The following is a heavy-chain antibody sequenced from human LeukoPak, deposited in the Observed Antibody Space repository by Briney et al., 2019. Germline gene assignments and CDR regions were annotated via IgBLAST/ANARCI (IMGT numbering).Heavy chain of an antibody. V-gene: IGHV4-39*01. J-gene: IGHJ3*02. Sequence: PSETLSLTCTVSGGSISSSSYYWGWIRQPPGKGLEWIGSIYYSGSTYYNPSLKSRVTISVDTSKNQFSLKLSSVTAADTAVYYCASVLLWMWTIDAFDIWGQGTMVTVSS. CDR1: GGSISSSSYY. CDR2: IYYSGST. D-gene: IGHD1-1*01. CDR3: ASVLLWMWTIDAFDI.